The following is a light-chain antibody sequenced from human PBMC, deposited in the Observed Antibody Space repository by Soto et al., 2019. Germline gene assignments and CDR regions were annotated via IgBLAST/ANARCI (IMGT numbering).Light chain of an antibody. Sequence: DIRLTQSPSFVSASAGARVTITCRASQGIFNYLAWYQQKPGKAPNLLIYDASALENGVPSRFSGSGSGTEFTLTISSLQPDDFATYYCQQYNSYSQTFGQGTKVDI. CDR2: DAS. V-gene: IGKV1-5*01. CDR1: QGIFNY. J-gene: IGKJ1*01. CDR3: QQYNSYSQT.